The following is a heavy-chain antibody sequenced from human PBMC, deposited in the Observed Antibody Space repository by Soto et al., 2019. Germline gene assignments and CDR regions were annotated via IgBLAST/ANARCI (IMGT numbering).Heavy chain of an antibody. Sequence: AASLKVSCKASGGTFNSSALSWVRQAPGQGLEWMGGIIPMFITANYAQKFQGRVTITADESTSTVYMELSSLRSEDTAVYYCARAGLYDSSGYYRTDYWGQGTLVTVSS. CDR2: IIPMFITA. CDR1: GGTFNSSA. J-gene: IGHJ4*02. CDR3: ARAGLYDSSGYYRTDY. V-gene: IGHV1-69*13. D-gene: IGHD3-22*01.